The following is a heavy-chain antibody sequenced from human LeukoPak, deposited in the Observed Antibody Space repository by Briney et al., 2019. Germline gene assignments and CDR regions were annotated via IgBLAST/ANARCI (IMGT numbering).Heavy chain of an antibody. D-gene: IGHD3-22*01. V-gene: IGHV3-21*01. CDR2: IRSISSYI. J-gene: IGHJ4*02. CDR3: ARDLGGNIYDSSGYSPGPFDY. CDR1: GFTFISYS. Sequence: GSLRLSCSASGFTFISYSMNWVRQAPGQGREWVSFIRSISSYIYYADSVKGRFTISRDNAKNSLYLQMNSLRAEDTAAYYCARDLGGNIYDSSGYSPGPFDYWGQGTLVTVSS.